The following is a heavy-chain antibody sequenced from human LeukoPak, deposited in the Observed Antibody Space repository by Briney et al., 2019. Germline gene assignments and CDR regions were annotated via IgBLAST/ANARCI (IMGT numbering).Heavy chain of an antibody. D-gene: IGHD2-8*01. CDR3: ARGDCTNGVCYTESARNYGMDV. CDR1: GGSISSSSYY. Sequence: SETLSLTCTVSGGSISSSSYYWGWIRQPPGKGLEWIGYIYYSGSTNYNPSLKSRVTISVDTSKNQFSLKLSSVTAADTAVYYCARGDCTNGVCYTESARNYGMDVWGQGTTVTVSS. J-gene: IGHJ6*02. V-gene: IGHV4-61*05. CDR2: IYYSGST.